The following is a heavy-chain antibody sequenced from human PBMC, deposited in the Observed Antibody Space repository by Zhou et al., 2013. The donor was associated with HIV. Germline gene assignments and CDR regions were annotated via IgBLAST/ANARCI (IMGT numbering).Heavy chain of an antibody. V-gene: IGHV1-18*04. J-gene: IGHJ4*02. CDR2: ISGLDGNT. Sequence: QVQLVQSGAELKKPGASVKVSCKASGYTFTTYGISWVRQAPGHGLQWVGWISGLDGNTHYAPNLTDRATLRRDRYTTTVYLELKRLTSDDTAVYFCATIPHLSGATVDMTAIGGGDYWGRGTPVTVSS. CDR1: GYTFTTYG. CDR3: ATIPHLSGATVDMTAIGGGDY. D-gene: IGHD3-16*01.